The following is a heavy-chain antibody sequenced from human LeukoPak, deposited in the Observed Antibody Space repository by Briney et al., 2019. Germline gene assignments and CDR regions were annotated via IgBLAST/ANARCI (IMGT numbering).Heavy chain of an antibody. CDR2: IKQDGSEK. Sequence: PGGSLRLSCAASEFTLSSYWMAWVRQAPGKGLAWVANIKQDGSEKYYVDSVKGRFTISRDNARNSLYLQMNSLRAEDTAMFYCARVNPLMAPGAFDIWGQGTMVAVSS. J-gene: IGHJ3*02. CDR3: ARVNPLMAPGAFDI. V-gene: IGHV3-7*01. D-gene: IGHD2-8*01. CDR1: EFTLSSYW.